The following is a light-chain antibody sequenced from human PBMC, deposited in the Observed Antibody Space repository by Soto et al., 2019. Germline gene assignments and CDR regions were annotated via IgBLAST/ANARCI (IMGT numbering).Light chain of an antibody. V-gene: IGKV3-11*01. CDR3: QQRSNWPLIT. CDR2: DAS. Sequence: EIVLTQSPATLSLSPGERATLSCRASQSVSSYLAWYQQKPGQAPRLLIYDASGRATGIPARFSGSGSGTDFTLTISSLEPDDFAVYYCQQRSNWPLITFGQGPRLEIK. J-gene: IGKJ5*01. CDR1: QSVSSY.